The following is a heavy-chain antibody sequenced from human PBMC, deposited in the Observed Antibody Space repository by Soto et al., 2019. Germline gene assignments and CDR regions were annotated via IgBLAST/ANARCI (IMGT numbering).Heavy chain of an antibody. CDR3: ARNSSGTGAYYFDY. Sequence: GGSLRLSCAASGFTFSSYAMHWVRQAPGKGLEWVAVISYDGSSKYYADSVKGRFTISRDNSKNTLYLQMNSLRAEDTAVYYCARNSSGTGAYYFDYWGQGTLVTVSS. CDR1: GFTFSSYA. CDR2: ISYDGSSK. D-gene: IGHD1-1*01. J-gene: IGHJ4*02. V-gene: IGHV3-30-3*01.